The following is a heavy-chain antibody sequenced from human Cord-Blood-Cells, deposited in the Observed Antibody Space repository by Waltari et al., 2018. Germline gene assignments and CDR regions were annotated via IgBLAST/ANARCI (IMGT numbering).Heavy chain of an antibody. CDR2: IYYSGST. CDR3: ARRRLGDAFDI. D-gene: IGHD6-6*01. V-gene: IGHV4-59*08. Sequence: QVQLQESGPGLVQPSETLSLTCTVSGGSISSYYWSWIRQPPGKGLEWIGYIYYSGSTNYNPSLKSRVTISVDTSKNQFSLKLSSVTAADTAVYYCARRRLGDAFDIWGQGTMVTVSS. J-gene: IGHJ3*02. CDR1: GGSISSYY.